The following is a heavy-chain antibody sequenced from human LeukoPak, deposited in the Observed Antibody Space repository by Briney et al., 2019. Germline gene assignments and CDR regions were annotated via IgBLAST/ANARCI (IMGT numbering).Heavy chain of an antibody. J-gene: IGHJ4*02. D-gene: IGHD2-15*01. Sequence: GASVKVSCKASGYTFTSYGISWVRQAPGQGLEWMGWISAYNGNTNYAQKLRGRVTMTTDTSTSTAYMELRSLRSDDTAVYYCARDIVVVVAATPSYFDYWGQGTLVTVSS. CDR1: GYTFTSYG. CDR3: ARDIVVVVAATPSYFDY. V-gene: IGHV1-18*01. CDR2: ISAYNGNT.